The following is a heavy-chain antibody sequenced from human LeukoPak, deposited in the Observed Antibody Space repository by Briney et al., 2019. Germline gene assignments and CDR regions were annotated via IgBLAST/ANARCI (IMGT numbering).Heavy chain of an antibody. V-gene: IGHV4-38-2*02. J-gene: IGHJ4*02. CDR3: ANGPGRPFDY. Sequence: SETLSLTCTVSGYSISSGYYWGWIRQPPGKGLEWIGTIYYTGTTYYNPSLKSRVTMSVDTSRNQFSLKLTSVTAADTAVYYCANGPGRPFDYWGQGALVTVSS. D-gene: IGHD1-26*01. CDR1: GYSISSGYY. CDR2: IYYTGTT.